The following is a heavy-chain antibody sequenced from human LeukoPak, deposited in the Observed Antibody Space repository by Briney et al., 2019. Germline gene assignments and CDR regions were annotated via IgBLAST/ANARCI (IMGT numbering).Heavy chain of an antibody. Sequence: ASVKVSCKVSGYTLTELSMHWVRQAPGKGLEWMGGFDPEDGETIYAQKFQGRVTMTEDTSTDTAFMELSSLRSEDTAVYYCATLVVVVAANSYFDYWGQGTLVTVSS. CDR2: FDPEDGET. CDR1: GYTLTELS. D-gene: IGHD2-15*01. V-gene: IGHV1-24*01. CDR3: ATLVVVVAANSYFDY. J-gene: IGHJ4*02.